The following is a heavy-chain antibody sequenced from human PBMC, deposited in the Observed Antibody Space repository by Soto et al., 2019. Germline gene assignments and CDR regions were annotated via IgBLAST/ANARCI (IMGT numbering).Heavy chain of an antibody. CDR1: GFTFSSYW. V-gene: IGHV3-7*02. D-gene: IGHD4-4*01. J-gene: IGHJ1*01. CDR2: INRDGSEK. CDR3: IQQLSRRQ. Sequence: EVQLVESGGGLVQPGGSLRLSCVASGFTFSSYWMSWVRQAPGKGLEWVANINRDGSEKSYVDSVKGRFTISRDNAKNSLSLQATSLRAEDTAVYYCIQQLSRRQWGQGTLVTVSS.